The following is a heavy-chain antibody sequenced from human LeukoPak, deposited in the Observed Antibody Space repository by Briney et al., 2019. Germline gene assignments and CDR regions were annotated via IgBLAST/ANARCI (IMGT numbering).Heavy chain of an antibody. Sequence: PSETLSLTCAVYGGSFSGYYWSWIRQPPGKGLEWIGEINHSGSTNYNPSLKSRVSMSVDTSKNQFSLKLSSVTAADTAVYYCAREGYSGYWGQGTLVTVSS. V-gene: IGHV4-34*01. CDR2: INHSGST. CDR1: GGSFSGYY. D-gene: IGHD2-15*01. J-gene: IGHJ4*02. CDR3: AREGYSGY.